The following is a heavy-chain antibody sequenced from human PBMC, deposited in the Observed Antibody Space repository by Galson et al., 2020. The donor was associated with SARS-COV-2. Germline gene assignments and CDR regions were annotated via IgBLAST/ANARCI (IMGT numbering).Heavy chain of an antibody. Sequence: GESLKISCKGSGYSFTSYWIGWVRQMPGKGLEWMGIIYPGDSDTRYSPSFQGQVTISADKSISTAYLQWSSLKASDTAMYYCASTKYCSSTSCQGDFDYWGQGTLVTVSS. D-gene: IGHD2-2*01. CDR2: IYPGDSDT. CDR3: ASTKYCSSTSCQGDFDY. CDR1: GYSFTSYW. J-gene: IGHJ4*02. V-gene: IGHV5-51*01.